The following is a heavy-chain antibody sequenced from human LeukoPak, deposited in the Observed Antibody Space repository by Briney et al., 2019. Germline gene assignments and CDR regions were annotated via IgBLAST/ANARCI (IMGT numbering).Heavy chain of an antibody. CDR1: GYTFTGYY. J-gene: IGHJ6*03. V-gene: IGHV1-2*02. D-gene: IGHD2-8*01. CDR2: INPNSGGT. Sequence: ASVKVSCKASGYTFTGYYMHWVRQAPGQGLEWMGWINPNSGGTSRVTMTRDTSISTAYMELSRLRSDDTAVYYCAREARYNIVLMVYANYYMDVWGKGTTVTVSS. CDR3: AREARYNIVLMVYANYYMDV.